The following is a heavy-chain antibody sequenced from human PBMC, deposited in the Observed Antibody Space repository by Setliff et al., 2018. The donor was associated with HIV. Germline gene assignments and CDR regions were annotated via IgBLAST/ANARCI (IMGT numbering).Heavy chain of an antibody. CDR1: GVSIPTNY. J-gene: IGHJ2*01. Sequence: PSETLSLTCNISGVSIPTNYWNWIRQPAGKGLEWIGRIYTTGGTNYNPALKSRVTMSIDTSKNQFSLKLRSVTAVDTAVYYCARSALWFGEADWYFDLWGRGTLGTVS. CDR3: ARSALWFGEADWYFDL. CDR2: IYTTGGT. D-gene: IGHD3-10*01. V-gene: IGHV4-4*07.